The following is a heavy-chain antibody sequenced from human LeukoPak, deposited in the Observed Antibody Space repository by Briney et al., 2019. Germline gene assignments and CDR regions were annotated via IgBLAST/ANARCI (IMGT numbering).Heavy chain of an antibody. V-gene: IGHV3-48*02. CDR3: ARDSDYYDSNGYYFRYFDY. CDR1: GFTFSTYS. J-gene: IGHJ4*02. Sequence: GGSLRLSCAASGFTFSTYSMHWVRQAPGKGLEWVSYISSSSSTIYYADSVKGRFTISRDNAKNSLYLQMHSQRDEDTAVYYCARDSDYYDSNGYYFRYFDYWGQGTLVTVSS. CDR2: ISSSSSTI. D-gene: IGHD3-22*01.